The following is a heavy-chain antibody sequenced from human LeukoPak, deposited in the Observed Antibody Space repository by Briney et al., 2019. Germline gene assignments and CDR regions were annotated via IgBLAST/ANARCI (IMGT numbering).Heavy chain of an antibody. CDR3: AKGIRGYYGSGSYA. V-gene: IGHV3-23*01. J-gene: IGHJ5*02. CDR2: ISGSGDNT. D-gene: IGHD3-10*01. Sequence: GGSLRLSCAASGFAFSTYGMSWVRQAPGKGLEWVSAISGSGDNTHYADSVKGRFTISRDNSKNTLYLQMNSLRAEDTAVYYCAKGIRGYYGSGSYAWGQGTLVTVSS. CDR1: GFAFSTYG.